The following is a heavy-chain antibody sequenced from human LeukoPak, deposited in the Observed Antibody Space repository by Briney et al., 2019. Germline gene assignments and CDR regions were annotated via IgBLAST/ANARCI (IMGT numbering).Heavy chain of an antibody. V-gene: IGHV3-48*03. CDR1: GFTFSSYE. D-gene: IGHD3-10*02. CDR3: AELGITMIGGV. Sequence: RAGGSLRLSCAASGFTFSSYEMNWVRQAPGKGLEWVSYISSSGSTIYYADSVKGRFTISRENAKNSLYLQMNSLRAEDTAVYYCAELGITMIGGVWGKGTTVTISS. J-gene: IGHJ6*04. CDR2: ISSSGSTI.